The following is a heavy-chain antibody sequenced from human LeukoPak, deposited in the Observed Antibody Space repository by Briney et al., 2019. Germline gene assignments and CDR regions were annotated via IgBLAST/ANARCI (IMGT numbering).Heavy chain of an antibody. J-gene: IGHJ4*02. CDR2: ISSSGSTI. D-gene: IGHD6-6*01. CDR1: GFTFSSYE. V-gene: IGHV3-48*03. Sequence: PGGSLRLSCAASGFTFSSYEMNWVGQAPGKGVEWVSYISSSGSTIYYADSVKGRFTISRDNAKNSLYLQMNSLRAEDTAVYYCAKAIGSSAGLDYWGQGTLVTVSS. CDR3: AKAIGSSAGLDY.